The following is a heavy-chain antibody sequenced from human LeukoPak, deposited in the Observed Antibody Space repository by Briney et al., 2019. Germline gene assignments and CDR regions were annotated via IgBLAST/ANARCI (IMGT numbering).Heavy chain of an antibody. D-gene: IGHD3-3*01. CDR1: GGTFSSYA. CDR3: ARGKYDLDY. J-gene: IGHJ4*02. V-gene: IGHV1-69*04. CDR2: IIPILGIA. Sequence: GASVKVSCEASGGTFSSYAISWVRQAPGQGLEWMGRIIPILGIANYAQKFQGRVTITTDKSTSTAYMELSSLRSEDTAVYYCARGKYDLDYWGQGTLVTVSS.